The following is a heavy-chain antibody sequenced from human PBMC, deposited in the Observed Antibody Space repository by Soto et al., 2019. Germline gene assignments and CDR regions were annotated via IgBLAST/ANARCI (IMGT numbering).Heavy chain of an antibody. CDR1: GFTFSDYY. J-gene: IGHJ4*02. V-gene: IGHV3-11*01. CDR2: IGDTGRTI. Sequence: QVQLVESGGGLVKPGGSLRLSCAASGFTFSDYYMSWIRQAPGKGLEWLSYIGDTGRTIYYADSVRGRFTISRDNAKTSLYLQINSLRAEDTAVYYCARVDNRRMPMTGAPFDHWGQGTLVTVSS. D-gene: IGHD2-2*03. CDR3: ARVDNRRMPMTGAPFDH.